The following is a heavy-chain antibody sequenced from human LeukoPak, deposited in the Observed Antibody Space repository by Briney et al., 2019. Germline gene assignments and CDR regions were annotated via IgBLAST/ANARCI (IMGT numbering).Heavy chain of an antibody. Sequence: SVKFSCKASGGTFSGYAISWVRQAPGQGLEWMGGIIPIFGTANYAQKFQGRVTITADKSTSTAYMELSSLRSEDTAVYYCASDYYDRSGYYSRWFDPWGQGTLVTVSS. J-gene: IGHJ5*02. CDR3: ASDYYDRSGYYSRWFDP. D-gene: IGHD3-22*01. V-gene: IGHV1-69*06. CDR1: GGTFSGYA. CDR2: IIPIFGTA.